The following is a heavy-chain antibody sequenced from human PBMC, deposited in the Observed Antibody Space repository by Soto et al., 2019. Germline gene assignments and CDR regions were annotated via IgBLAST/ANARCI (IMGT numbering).Heavy chain of an antibody. J-gene: IGHJ6*02. CDR1: GFTFSTYA. Sequence: EVQLLESGGGLVQPGGSLRLSCVASGFTFSTYAMSWVRQAPREGLKWVSTISGSGGTTYYADSVKGRFTISRDNSKNTLYLQVNSLRVEDSAKYYCARYCSPTSCTIRYGMDVWGQGTTVTVSS. V-gene: IGHV3-23*01. CDR2: ISGSGGTT. D-gene: IGHD2-15*01. CDR3: ARYCSPTSCTIRYGMDV.